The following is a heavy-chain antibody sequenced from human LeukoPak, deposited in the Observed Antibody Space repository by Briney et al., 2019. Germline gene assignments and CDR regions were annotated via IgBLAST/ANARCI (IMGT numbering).Heavy chain of an antibody. CDR3: ATGGRDSSGYYLDAFDI. D-gene: IGHD3-22*01. J-gene: IGHJ3*02. V-gene: IGHV1-69*05. CDR1: GGTFSSYA. CDR2: IIPIFGTA. Sequence: SVKVSCKASGGTFSSYAISWVRQAPGQGLEWMGGIIPIFGTANYAQKFQGRVTITTDESTSTAYMELSSLRSEGTAVYYCATGGRDSSGYYLDAFDIWGQGTMVTVSS.